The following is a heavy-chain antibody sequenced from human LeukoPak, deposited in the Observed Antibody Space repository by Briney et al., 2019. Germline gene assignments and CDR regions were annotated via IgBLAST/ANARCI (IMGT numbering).Heavy chain of an antibody. D-gene: IGHD6-19*01. CDR3: ASEKAVAGYY. V-gene: IGHV4-39*01. J-gene: IGHJ4*02. CDR1: GGSFSSYY. CDR2: IYYSGST. Sequence: PSETLSLTCAVYGGSFSSYYWGWIRQPPGKGLEWIGSIYYSGSTYYNPSLKSRVTISVDTSKNQFSLKLSSVTAADTAVYYCASEKAVAGYYWGQGTLVTVSS.